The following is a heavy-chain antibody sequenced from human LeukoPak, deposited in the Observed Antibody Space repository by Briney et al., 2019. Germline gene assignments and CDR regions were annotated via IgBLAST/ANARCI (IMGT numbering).Heavy chain of an antibody. V-gene: IGHV5-51*01. CDR3: ARRSSGWYFAFDI. Sequence: GESLKISCKGFGYSFTSYWIGWVRQMPGKGLEWMGIIYPGDSDTRYSPSFQGQVTISADKSISTAYLQWSSLKASDTAMYYCARRSSGWYFAFDIWGQGTMVTVSS. D-gene: IGHD6-19*01. J-gene: IGHJ3*02. CDR1: GYSFTSYW. CDR2: IYPGDSDT.